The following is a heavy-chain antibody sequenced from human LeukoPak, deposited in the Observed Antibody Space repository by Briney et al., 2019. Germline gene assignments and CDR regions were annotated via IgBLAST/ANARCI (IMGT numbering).Heavy chain of an antibody. V-gene: IGHV4-59*08. D-gene: IGHD4-17*01. Sequence: PSETLSLTCTVSGGSISSYYWSWIRQPPGKGLEWIGYIYYSGSTNYNPSLKSRVTISVDTSKNQFSLKLSSVTAADTAVYYCARYAYGDSRGLDYWGQGTLVTVSS. CDR2: IYYSGST. J-gene: IGHJ4*02. CDR1: GGSISSYY. CDR3: ARYAYGDSRGLDY.